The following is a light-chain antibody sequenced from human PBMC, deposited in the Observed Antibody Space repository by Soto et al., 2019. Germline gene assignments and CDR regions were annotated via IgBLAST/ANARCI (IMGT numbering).Light chain of an antibody. J-gene: IGKJ1*01. V-gene: IGKV4-1*01. CDR2: WAS. Sequence: DIVMTQSPDSLAVSLGERATINCEAIQTILYSSNNNNYLAWCQQKPGQPPKLIIYWASTRESGVPDRFSGRGSRTDFTLTISSLQDEDVAVYYCHQYLSAPWTFGQGTKVEIK. CDR1: QTILYSSNNNNY. CDR3: HQYLSAPWT.